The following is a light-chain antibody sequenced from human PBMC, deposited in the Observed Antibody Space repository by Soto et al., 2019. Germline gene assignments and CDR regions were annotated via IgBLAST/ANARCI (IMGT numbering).Light chain of an antibody. CDR2: AAS. CDR1: QDISHF. V-gene: IGKV1-27*01. CDR3: QKYFGAIRT. J-gene: IGKJ4*01. Sequence: DIQMTQSPSSLSAPVGDRVTITCRASQDISHFLAWYQQKPGKVPKLLIYAASTLQSGVPSRFSGSGSGTDFTLNISSLQPDDVATYYCQKYFGAIRTFGGGTRVEIK.